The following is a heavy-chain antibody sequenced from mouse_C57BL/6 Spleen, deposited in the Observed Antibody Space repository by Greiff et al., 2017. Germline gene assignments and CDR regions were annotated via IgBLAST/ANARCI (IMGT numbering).Heavy chain of an antibody. CDR1: GFTFNTYA. CDR2: IRSKSSNYAT. V-gene: IGHV10-3*01. CDR3: VRERAYDYDGFLDY. Sequence: EVQGVESGGGLVQPKGSLKLSCAASGFTFNTYAMHWVRQAPGKGLEWVARIRSKSSNYATYYADSVKDRFTISRDDSQSMLYLQMNNLKTEDTAMYYCVRERAYDYDGFLDYWGQGTTLTVSS. J-gene: IGHJ2*01. D-gene: IGHD2-4*01.